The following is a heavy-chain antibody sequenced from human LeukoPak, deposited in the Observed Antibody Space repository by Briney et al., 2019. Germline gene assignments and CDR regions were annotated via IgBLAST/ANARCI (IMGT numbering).Heavy chain of an antibody. J-gene: IGHJ6*02. CDR3: AKPPAGLFYYYYGMDV. CDR1: GFTFRSYA. Sequence: PGGSLRLSCAASGFTFRSYAMSWVRQAPGKGLEWVSGISGSGGSTYYADSVKGRFTISRDNSKNTLYLQMNSLRAEDTAVYYCAKPPAGLFYYYYGMDVWGQGTTVTVSS. V-gene: IGHV3-23*01. CDR2: ISGSGGST.